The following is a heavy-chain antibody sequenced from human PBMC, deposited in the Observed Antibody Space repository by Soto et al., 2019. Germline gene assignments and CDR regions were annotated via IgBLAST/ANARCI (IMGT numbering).Heavy chain of an antibody. CDR3: ERGDYGASLY. J-gene: IGHJ4*02. V-gene: IGHV4-34*01. CDR2: INHSGST. Sequence: PSETLSLTCAVYGGSFSGYYWSWIRQPPGKGLEWIGEINHSGSTNYNPSLKSRVTIPVDTSKNQFSLKLSSVTAADTAVYYCERGDYGASLYWGQGTLVTVSS. D-gene: IGHD4-17*01. CDR1: GGSFSGYY.